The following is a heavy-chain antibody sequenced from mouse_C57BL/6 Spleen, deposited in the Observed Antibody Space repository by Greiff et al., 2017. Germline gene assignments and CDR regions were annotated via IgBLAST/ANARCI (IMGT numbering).Heavy chain of an antibody. J-gene: IGHJ2*01. Sequence: QVQLQQPGAELVRPGSSVKLSCKASGYTFTSYWMDWVKQRPGQGLEWIGNIYPSDSETRNNQKFKDKATLTVDKSSSTAYMQLSSLTSEDSAVYCCARSEDPQDYWGQGTTLTVSS. D-gene: IGHD3-1*01. V-gene: IGHV1-61*01. CDR3: ARSEDPQDY. CDR2: IYPSDSET. CDR1: GYTFTSYW.